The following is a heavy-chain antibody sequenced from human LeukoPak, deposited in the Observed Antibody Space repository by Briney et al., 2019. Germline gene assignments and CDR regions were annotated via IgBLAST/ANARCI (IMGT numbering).Heavy chain of an antibody. D-gene: IGHD2-15*01. V-gene: IGHV3-30*18. Sequence: GGSLRLSCAASGFTFSSYGMHWVRQAPGKGLEWVAVISYDGSNKYYADSVKGRFTISRDNSKNTLYLQMNSLRAEDTAVYYCANGRVVAATFAAFDIWGQGTMVTVSS. CDR1: GFTFSSYG. CDR3: ANGRVVAATFAAFDI. CDR2: ISYDGSNK. J-gene: IGHJ3*02.